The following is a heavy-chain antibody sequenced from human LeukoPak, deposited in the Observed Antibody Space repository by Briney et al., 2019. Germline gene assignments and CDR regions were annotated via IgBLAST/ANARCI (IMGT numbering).Heavy chain of an antibody. Sequence: GGSLRLSCAASGFTFSSYSMNWVRQAPGKGLEWVSSISSSSSYIYYADSVKGRFTISRDNAKNSVYLQVNSLRAEDTAVYYCARRDYGDYEGYMDVWGKGTTVTISS. V-gene: IGHV3-21*01. D-gene: IGHD4-17*01. CDR3: ARRDYGDYEGYMDV. CDR1: GFTFSSYS. J-gene: IGHJ6*03. CDR2: ISSSSSYI.